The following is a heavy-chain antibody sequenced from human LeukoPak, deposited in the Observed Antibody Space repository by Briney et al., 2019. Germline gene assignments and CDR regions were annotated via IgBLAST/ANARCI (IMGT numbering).Heavy chain of an antibody. CDR3: ARDRDGYNLEAFDI. Sequence: PSETLSLTCTVSGGSISVGTYYWSWIRQTPGKGLGWIGYIYYSGSTYYHPSLKSRVSISVDTSKNQFSLKLSSVTAADTAVYYCARDRDGYNLEAFDIWRQGTMVTVSS. J-gene: IGHJ3*02. CDR1: GGSISVGTYY. D-gene: IGHD5-24*01. V-gene: IGHV4-30-4*08. CDR2: IYYSGST.